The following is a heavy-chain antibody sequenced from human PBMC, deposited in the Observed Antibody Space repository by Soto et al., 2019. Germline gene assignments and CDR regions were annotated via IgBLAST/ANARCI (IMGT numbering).Heavy chain of an antibody. Sequence: GGSLRLSCAASGFTFSSYAMSWVRQAPGKGLEWVSAISGSGGSTYYADSVKGRFTISRDNSKNTLYLQMNSLRAEDTAVYYCAKGTRGIFGVVIALFDYWGQGTLVTVSS. CDR2: ISGSGGST. V-gene: IGHV3-23*01. D-gene: IGHD3-3*01. J-gene: IGHJ4*02. CDR1: GFTFSSYA. CDR3: AKGTRGIFGVVIALFDY.